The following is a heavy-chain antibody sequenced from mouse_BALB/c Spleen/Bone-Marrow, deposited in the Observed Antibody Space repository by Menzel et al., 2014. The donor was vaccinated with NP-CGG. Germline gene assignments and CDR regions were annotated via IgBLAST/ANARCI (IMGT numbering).Heavy chain of an antibody. Sequence: VQLQQSGPGLVKPSQSLSLTCSVTGYSITSGYYWNLIRQFPGNKLEWMGYISYDGSNNYNPSLKNRISITRDTSKNQFFLKLNSVTTEDTATYYCARDLLWSYWGQGTSVTVSS. V-gene: IGHV3-6*02. CDR2: ISYDGSN. D-gene: IGHD2-1*01. CDR1: GYSITSGYY. CDR3: ARDLLWSY. J-gene: IGHJ4*01.